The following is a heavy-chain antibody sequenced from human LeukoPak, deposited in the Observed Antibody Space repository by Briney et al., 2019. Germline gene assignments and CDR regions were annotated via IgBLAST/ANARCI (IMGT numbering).Heavy chain of an antibody. V-gene: IGHV1-18*01. Sequence: ASVKVSCKASGYTFTSYGISWVRQAPRQGLEWMGWISAYNGNTNYAQKLQGRVTMTTDTSTSTAYMELRSLRSDDTAVYYCARSPPFWSGSYFIVNWFDPWGQGTLVTVSS. D-gene: IGHD3-3*01. J-gene: IGHJ5*02. CDR3: ARSPPFWSGSYFIVNWFDP. CDR1: GYTFTSYG. CDR2: ISAYNGNT.